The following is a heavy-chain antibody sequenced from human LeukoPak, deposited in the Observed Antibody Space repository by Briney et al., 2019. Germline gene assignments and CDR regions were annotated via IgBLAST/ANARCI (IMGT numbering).Heavy chain of an antibody. Sequence: ASVKVSCKASGGTFSSYAISWVRQAPGQGLEWMGGIIPIFGTANYAQKFQGRVTITADESTSTAYMELSSLRSEDTAVYYCARDPRARSSGWFGTETQNWFDPWGQGTLVTVSS. CDR3: ARDPRARSSGWFGTETQNWFDP. J-gene: IGHJ5*02. V-gene: IGHV1-69*13. CDR2: IIPIFGTA. CDR1: GGTFSSYA. D-gene: IGHD6-19*01.